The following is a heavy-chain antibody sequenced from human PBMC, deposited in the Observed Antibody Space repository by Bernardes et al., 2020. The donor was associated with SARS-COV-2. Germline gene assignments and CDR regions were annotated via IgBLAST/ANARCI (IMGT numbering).Heavy chain of an antibody. CDR1: GGSISRSNYY. Sequence: SETLSLTCSVSGGSISRSNYYWGWIRQSPGKGLEWIGSIYSSGNSYYNPSLQSRVRASVDTSKNQLSLSLSFVTAADTAVYYCTRGVEISGEVVLYYYGLDVWGQGTTVTVSS. CDR3: TRGVEISGEVVLYYYGLDV. V-gene: IGHV4-39*01. D-gene: IGHD2-21*01. CDR2: IYSSGNS. J-gene: IGHJ6*02.